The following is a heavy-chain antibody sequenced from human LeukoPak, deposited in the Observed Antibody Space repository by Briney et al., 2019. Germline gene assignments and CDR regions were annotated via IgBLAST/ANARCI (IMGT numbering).Heavy chain of an antibody. Sequence: GGSLRLSCAASGLTFSSYAMSWVRQAPGKGLEWVSAISGSGGSTYYADSVKGRFTISRDNSKNTLYLQMNSLRAEDTAVYYCAKERKDIVVVPAASWGQGTLVTVSS. CDR1: GLTFSSYA. V-gene: IGHV3-23*01. J-gene: IGHJ4*02. D-gene: IGHD2-2*01. CDR3: AKERKDIVVVPAAS. CDR2: ISGSGGST.